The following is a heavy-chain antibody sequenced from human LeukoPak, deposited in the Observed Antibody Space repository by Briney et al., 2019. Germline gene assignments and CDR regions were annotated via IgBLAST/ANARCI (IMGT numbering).Heavy chain of an antibody. D-gene: IGHD6-25*01. V-gene: IGHV4-39*01. Sequence: KPSETLSLTCTVSGGSISSSSYYWGWIRQPPGKGLEWIGSIYYSGSTYYNPSLKSRVTISVDTSKNQFSLKLSSVTAADTAMYYCARQRSSEFDYWGQGTLVTVSS. CDR3: ARQRSSEFDY. CDR2: IYYSGST. J-gene: IGHJ4*02. CDR1: GGSISSSSYY.